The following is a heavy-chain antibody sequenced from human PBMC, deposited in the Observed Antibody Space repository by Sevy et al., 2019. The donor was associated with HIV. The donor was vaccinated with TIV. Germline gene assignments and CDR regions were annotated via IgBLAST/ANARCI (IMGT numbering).Heavy chain of an antibody. J-gene: IGHJ4*02. D-gene: IGHD3-3*01. Sequence: GGSLRLSCAASGFTFSGSAMHWVRQASGKGLEWVGRIRSKANSYATAYAASVKGRFTISRDDSKTTAYLQMNSLKTEDTAVYYCTRQDGGDYDFWSGRTRPFDYWGQGTLVTVSS. CDR2: IRSKANSYAT. CDR3: TRQDGGDYDFWSGRTRPFDY. V-gene: IGHV3-73*01. CDR1: GFTFSGSA.